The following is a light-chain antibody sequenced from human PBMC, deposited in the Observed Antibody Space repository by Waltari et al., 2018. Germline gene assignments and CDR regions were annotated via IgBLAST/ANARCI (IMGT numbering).Light chain of an antibody. CDR3: MQALHTPTT. Sequence: DIVMTQSPLSLSVTPGEPASTSCRSSQSLLRSTGYNSLDWYVQKPGQPPQLLISLGSDRASGVPDRFSGSGTGTDFTLKISRVEAEDVGIYYCMQALHTPTTFGPGTKVDIK. CDR2: LGS. J-gene: IGKJ3*01. V-gene: IGKV2-28*01. CDR1: QSLLRSTGYNS.